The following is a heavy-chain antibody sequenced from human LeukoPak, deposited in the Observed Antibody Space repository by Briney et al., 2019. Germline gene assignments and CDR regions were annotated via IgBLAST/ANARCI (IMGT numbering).Heavy chain of an antibody. CDR3: AKDLTTVATPYYYYYMDV. CDR2: IGISSSHT. Sequence: MAGGSLRLSCAASGFTFSTNSMNWVRQAPGKGLEWVSSIGISSSHTFYADSVKGQFTISRDNAENSVYLQMNSLRAEDTAVYYCAKDLTTVATPYYYYYMDVWGKGTTVTVSS. V-gene: IGHV3-21*01. J-gene: IGHJ6*03. CDR1: GFTFSTNS. D-gene: IGHD4-23*01.